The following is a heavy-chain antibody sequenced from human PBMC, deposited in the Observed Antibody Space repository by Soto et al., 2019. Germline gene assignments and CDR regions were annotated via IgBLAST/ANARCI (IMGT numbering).Heavy chain of an antibody. D-gene: IGHD2-8*01. J-gene: IGHJ4*02. CDR1: GFSLSTSGVG. Sequence: QITLKESGPTLVKPTQTLTLTCTFSGFSLSTSGVGVGWVRQPPGKALEWLALVNWKDDNRYIPSLKSRLTITKDTSKNQVFLTVTEMDPVETATYYCAHSLYWGMLDYWGQGTLVTVSS. CDR2: VNWKDDN. CDR3: AHSLYWGMLDY. V-gene: IGHV2-5*01.